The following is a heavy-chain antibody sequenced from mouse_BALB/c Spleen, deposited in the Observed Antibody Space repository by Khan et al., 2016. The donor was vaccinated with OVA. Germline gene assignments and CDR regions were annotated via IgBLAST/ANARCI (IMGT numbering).Heavy chain of an antibody. CDR1: GYTFTSYW. D-gene: IGHD6-1*01. J-gene: IGHJ4*01. CDR2: INPSTGYT. V-gene: IGHV1-7*01. Sequence: QVQLKQSGAELAKPGASVKMSCKASGYTFTSYWMHWAKQRPGQGLEWIGYINPSTGYTEYNQKFKDRATLTTVKSSSTAYMQLSSLTSEDSAVYYCAASILFYYSMDYWGQGTSVTVSS. CDR3: AASILFYYSMDY.